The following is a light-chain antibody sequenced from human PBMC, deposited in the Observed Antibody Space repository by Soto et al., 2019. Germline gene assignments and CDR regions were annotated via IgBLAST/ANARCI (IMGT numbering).Light chain of an antibody. Sequence: SVLTHPPPACGSPGQSVSMSCNGTSSDVGAYIFVSWYQQHPAKAPKLRVYDVNRRPPGVPDRFFGSKSGNTASLTVSGLQAEDEADYYCVSFAGGTYVFGTGTKVTVL. CDR2: DVN. CDR1: SSDVGAYIF. CDR3: VSFAGGTYV. J-gene: IGLJ1*01. V-gene: IGLV2-8*01.